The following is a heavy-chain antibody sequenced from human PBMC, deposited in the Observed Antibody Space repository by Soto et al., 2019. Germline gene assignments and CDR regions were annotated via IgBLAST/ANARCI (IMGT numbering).Heavy chain of an antibody. CDR3: ARVKASGVNFDY. D-gene: IGHD3-10*01. Sequence: PSETLSLTCTVSGGSISSSNWWSWVRQPPGKGLEWIGEIYHSGSTNYNPSLKSRVTISVDKSKNQFSLKLSSVTAADTAVYYCARVKASGVNFDYWGQGTLVTVSS. CDR1: GGSISSSNW. CDR2: IYHSGST. V-gene: IGHV4-4*02. J-gene: IGHJ4*02.